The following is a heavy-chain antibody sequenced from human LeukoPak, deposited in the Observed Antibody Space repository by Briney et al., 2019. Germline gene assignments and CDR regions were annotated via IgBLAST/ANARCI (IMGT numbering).Heavy chain of an antibody. Sequence: GGSVRLSCAASGFTFRSYSMNWVRQAPGKGLEWVSSISSSSSYIYYADSVKGRFTISRDNAKNSLYLQMNSLRAEDTAVYYCARVYSTIFGVVRNWFDPWGQGTLVTVSS. CDR3: ARVYSTIFGVVRNWFDP. J-gene: IGHJ5*02. D-gene: IGHD3-3*01. CDR2: ISSSSSYI. CDR1: GFTFRSYS. V-gene: IGHV3-21*01.